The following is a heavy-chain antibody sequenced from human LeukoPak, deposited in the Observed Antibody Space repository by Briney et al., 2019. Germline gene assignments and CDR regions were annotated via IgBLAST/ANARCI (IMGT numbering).Heavy chain of an antibody. J-gene: IGHJ6*02. CDR2: IKQDGSEK. CDR3: ARDVWGPYCSGGSCYSGYYYYGMDV. Sequence: PGGSLRLSCAASGFTFSSYWMSWVRQAPGKGLEWVANIKQDGSEKYYVDSVKGRFTISRDNAKNSLYLQMNSLRAEDTAVYYCARDVWGPYCSGGSCYSGYYYYGMDVWGQGTTVTVSS. CDR1: GFTFSSYW. D-gene: IGHD2-15*01. V-gene: IGHV3-7*01.